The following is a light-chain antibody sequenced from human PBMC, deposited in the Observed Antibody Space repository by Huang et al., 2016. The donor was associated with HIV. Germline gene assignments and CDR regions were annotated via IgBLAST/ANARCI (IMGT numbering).Light chain of an antibody. CDR3: LQHKNFHTPT. CDR2: GAS. Sequence: DIQMTQSPSAISASVGDRVTITCRATQDTYNYVAWFQQKPGKAPKRLIYGASSLQTGVPSRFSGSGSGTEFTRTINSLQPEDSATYYCLQHKNFHTPTFGQGTKVEIK. J-gene: IGKJ1*01. CDR1: QDTYNY. V-gene: IGKV1-17*03.